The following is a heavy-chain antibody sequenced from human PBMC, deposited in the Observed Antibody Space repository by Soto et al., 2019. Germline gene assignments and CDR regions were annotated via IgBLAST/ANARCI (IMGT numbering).Heavy chain of an antibody. CDR2: IYHSGST. V-gene: IGHV4-30-2*01. D-gene: IGHD2-2*01. CDR1: GGSISSGGYS. CDR3: ARAGKYCSSTSCYGSPTWYFDL. Sequence: QLQLQESGSGLVKTSETLSLTCAVSGGSISSGGYSWSWIRQPPGKGLEWIGYIYHSGSTYYNPSLKSRVTVSVDRSKNQFSVKLSSVTAADTAVYYCARAGKYCSSTSCYGSPTWYFDLWGRGTLVPVSS. J-gene: IGHJ2*01.